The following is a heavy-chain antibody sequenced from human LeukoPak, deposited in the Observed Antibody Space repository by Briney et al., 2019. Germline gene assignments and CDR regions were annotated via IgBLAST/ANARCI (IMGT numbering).Heavy chain of an antibody. CDR1: GGYIITSGHY. CDR3: ARERSSSGGHNWFDP. V-gene: IGHV4-39*07. J-gene: IGHJ5*02. Sequence: SETRSLTCTVSGGYIITSGHYWGWIRQPPGKGLEWIGSVYYTGVTSTNPFFRSRMSISVDTSKNQFSLNLTSVTAADAVVYYCARERSSSGGHNWFDPWGQGTLVTVSS. CDR2: VYYTGVT. D-gene: IGHD4-23*01.